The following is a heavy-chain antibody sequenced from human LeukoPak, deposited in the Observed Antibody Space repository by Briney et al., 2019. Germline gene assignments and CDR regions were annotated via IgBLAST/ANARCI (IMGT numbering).Heavy chain of an antibody. J-gene: IGHJ6*03. D-gene: IGHD3-9*01. CDR1: GFTFSSYS. Sequence: PGGSLRLSCAASGFTFSSYSMNWVRQAPGKGLEWVSSISSSSSYIYYADSVKGRFTISRDNAKNSLYLQMNSLRAEDTAVYYCARETSRYFDWLPPYYYYYMDVWGKGTTVTVSS. CDR2: ISSSSSYI. CDR3: ARETSRYFDWLPPYYYYYMDV. V-gene: IGHV3-21*01.